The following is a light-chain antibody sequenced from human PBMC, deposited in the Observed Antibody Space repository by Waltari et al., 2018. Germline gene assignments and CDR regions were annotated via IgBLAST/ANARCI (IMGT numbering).Light chain of an antibody. CDR2: QVT. V-gene: IGLV2-14*01. Sequence: QSALTQPASVSGSPGQSITISCSGSTTDIGTYDYLSWYQQYPGKAPKLILYQVTIRPSGVSTRFPGSKSGNTASLTISGLQTDDEAIYYCSSYTDSTTVVFGGGTVVTVL. J-gene: IGLJ2*01. CDR1: TTDIGTYDY. CDR3: SSYTDSTTVV.